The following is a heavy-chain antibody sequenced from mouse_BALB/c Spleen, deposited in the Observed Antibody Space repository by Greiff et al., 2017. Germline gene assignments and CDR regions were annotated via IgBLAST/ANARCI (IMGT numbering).Heavy chain of an antibody. J-gene: IGHJ1*01. Sequence: DVKLVESGPGLVKPSQSLSLTCTVTGYSITSDYAWNWIRQFPGNKLEWMGYISYSGSTSYNPSLKSRISITRDTSKNQFFLQLNSVTTEDTATYYCALYGNYVGYFDVWGAGTTVTVSS. CDR3: ALYGNYVGYFDV. V-gene: IGHV3-2*02. CDR1: GYSITSDYA. CDR2: ISYSGST. D-gene: IGHD2-1*01.